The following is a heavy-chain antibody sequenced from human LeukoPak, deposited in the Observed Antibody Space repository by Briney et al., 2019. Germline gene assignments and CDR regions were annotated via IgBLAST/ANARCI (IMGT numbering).Heavy chain of an antibody. J-gene: IGHJ1*01. D-gene: IGHD4-23*01. CDR2: IYYSGST. V-gene: IGHV4-31*03. CDR1: GGSISSGGYY. Sequence: SETLSLTCTLSGGSISSGGYYWSWIRQHPGKGLEWIGYIYYSGSTYYNPSLKSRVTISVDTSKNQFSLKLSSVTAADTAVYYCARDTSSGNSLYFQHWGQGTLVTVSS. CDR3: ARDTSSGNSLYFQH.